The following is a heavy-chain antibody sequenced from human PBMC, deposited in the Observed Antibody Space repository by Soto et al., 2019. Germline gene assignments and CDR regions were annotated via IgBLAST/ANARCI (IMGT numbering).Heavy chain of an antibody. Sequence: GGSLRLSCAASGFTFSNAWMSWVRQAPGKGLEWVGRIKSKTDGGTTDYAAPVKGRITISRDDSKNTLYLQMNSLKTEDTAVYYGTTLSDPHDAFDIWGQGTMVTVSS. J-gene: IGHJ3*02. D-gene: IGHD2-21*01. CDR3: TTLSDPHDAFDI. CDR1: GFTFSNAW. V-gene: IGHV3-15*01. CDR2: IKSKTDGGTT.